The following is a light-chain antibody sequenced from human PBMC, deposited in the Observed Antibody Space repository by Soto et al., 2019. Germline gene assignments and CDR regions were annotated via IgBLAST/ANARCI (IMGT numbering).Light chain of an antibody. V-gene: IGKV3-11*01. CDR3: QQRRNLIT. Sequence: EVVLTQSPATLSLSPGERVTLSCRASQSVSSFLSWYQHKPGQAPRLLIYDAPNRATGIPARFSGSGSGTDFTLTISSLEPEDFAIYYCQQRRNLITFGQGTRLEIK. CDR2: DAP. CDR1: QSVSSF. J-gene: IGKJ5*01.